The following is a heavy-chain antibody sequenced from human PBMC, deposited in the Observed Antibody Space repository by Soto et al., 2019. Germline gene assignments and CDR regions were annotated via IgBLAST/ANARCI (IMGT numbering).Heavy chain of an antibody. CDR3: ARGPGGPDGPGDY. CDR1: GYTFTSYA. Sequence: QVQLVQSGAEVKKPGASVKVSCKASGYTFTSYAMHWVRQAPGQRLEWMGWINAGNGNTKYSQKFQGRVTITRDTSASTAYMELSSLRSEDTAVFYCARGPGGPDGPGDYWGQGTLVTVSS. D-gene: IGHD2-15*01. J-gene: IGHJ4*02. CDR2: INAGNGNT. V-gene: IGHV1-3*01.